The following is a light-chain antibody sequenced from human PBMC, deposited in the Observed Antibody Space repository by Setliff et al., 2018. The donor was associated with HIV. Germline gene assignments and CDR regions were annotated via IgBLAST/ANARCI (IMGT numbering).Light chain of an antibody. CDR1: SSDVGNYNL. Sequence: QSALAQPASVSRSPGQSITLSCTGTSSDVGNYNLVSWYQHHPGKAPKLIIYGVSERPSGVSNRFSGSKSGNTASLTISGLQAEDEADYYCCSYAGSYTLVFGGGTKVTVL. V-gene: IGLV2-23*02. CDR3: CSYAGSYTLV. J-gene: IGLJ2*01. CDR2: GVS.